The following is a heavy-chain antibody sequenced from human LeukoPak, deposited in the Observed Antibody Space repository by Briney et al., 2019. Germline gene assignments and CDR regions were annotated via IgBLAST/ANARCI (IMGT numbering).Heavy chain of an antibody. CDR1: GGSISGSSYY. J-gene: IGHJ4*02. Sequence: PSETLSPTCTVSGGSISGSSYYWGWIRQPPGKGLEWIGSIYYSGSTYYNPSLKSRVTISVDTSKNQFSLKLSSVTAADTAVYYCARHLGSRNWNDPYFDYWGQGTLVTVSS. CDR3: ARHLGSRNWNDPYFDY. V-gene: IGHV4-39*01. CDR2: IYYSGST. D-gene: IGHD1-1*01.